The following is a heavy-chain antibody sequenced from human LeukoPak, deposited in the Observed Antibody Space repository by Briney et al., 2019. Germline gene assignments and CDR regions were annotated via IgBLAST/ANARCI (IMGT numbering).Heavy chain of an antibody. CDR3: ARDRRDGYPGVVDY. Sequence: SETLSLTCSVSGYSISSGYYWGWIRQPPGKGLEWIGSIYHSGSTYYNPSLKSRVTISVDTSKNQFSLKLSSVTAADTAVYYCARDRRDGYPGVVDYWGQGTLVTVSS. CDR2: IYHSGST. CDR1: GYSISSGYY. V-gene: IGHV4-38-2*02. J-gene: IGHJ4*02. D-gene: IGHD5-24*01.